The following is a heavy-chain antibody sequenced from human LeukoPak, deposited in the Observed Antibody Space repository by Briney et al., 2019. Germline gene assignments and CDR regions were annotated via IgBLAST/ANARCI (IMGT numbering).Heavy chain of an antibody. CDR3: ARGGLLIHGWFLDY. CDR2: IWYDENSK. CDR1: GFTFSSYG. D-gene: IGHD6-19*01. Sequence: GGSLRLSCAASGFTFSSYGMHWVRQAPGKGLEWVAVIWYDENSKYYGDSVKGRFTISRDNFKNTLYLQMNSLRAEDTAVYYCARGGLLIHGWFLDYWGQGALVTVSS. J-gene: IGHJ4*02. V-gene: IGHV3-33*01.